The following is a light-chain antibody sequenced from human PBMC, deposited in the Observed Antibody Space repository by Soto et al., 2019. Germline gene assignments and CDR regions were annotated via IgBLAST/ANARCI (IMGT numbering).Light chain of an antibody. Sequence: DIQLTQSPSSLSASVGDRVTITCRASQSVTTYLNWYQQKPGKAPKLLISAASSLRDGVPSRFSGSGSGTVFTLTINSLHPEDFATYYCQQYDDRPPYAFGGGTRVDLK. CDR3: QQYDDRPPYA. CDR2: AAS. CDR1: QSVTTY. J-gene: IGKJ4*01. V-gene: IGKV1-39*01.